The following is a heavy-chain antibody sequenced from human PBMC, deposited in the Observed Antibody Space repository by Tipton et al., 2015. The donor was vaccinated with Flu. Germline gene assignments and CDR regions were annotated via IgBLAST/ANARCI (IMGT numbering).Heavy chain of an antibody. Sequence: TLSLTCNVSGASINNHHWSWIRQPLGKGLEWIGYVQSTGTTNYNPSLKSRVSISVDTSKNQFSLRLSSVTAADTAVYFCARDPSLGMPEYFDSWGQGTLVTVSS. CDR1: GASINNHH. CDR2: VQSTGTT. V-gene: IGHV4-59*11. D-gene: IGHD2-2*01. J-gene: IGHJ4*02. CDR3: ARDPSLGMPEYFDS.